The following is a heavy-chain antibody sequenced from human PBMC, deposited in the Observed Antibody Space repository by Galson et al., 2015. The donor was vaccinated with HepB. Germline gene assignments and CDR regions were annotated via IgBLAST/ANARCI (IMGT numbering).Heavy chain of an antibody. D-gene: IGHD6-6*01. Sequence: SLRLSCAASGFTFSGSAMHWVRQASGKGLEWVGRIRSKANTYATTYTASVKGRFTTSRDDSKNTAYLQMNSLKTEDTAVYYCTRQDGDYFYYYMDVWGKGTTVTVSS. CDR1: GFTFSGSA. CDR2: IRSKANTYAT. CDR3: TRQDGDYFYYYMDV. J-gene: IGHJ6*03. V-gene: IGHV3-73*01.